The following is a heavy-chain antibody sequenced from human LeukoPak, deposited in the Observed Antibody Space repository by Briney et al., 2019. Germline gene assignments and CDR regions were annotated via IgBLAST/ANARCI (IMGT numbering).Heavy chain of an antibody. V-gene: IGHV5-51*01. Sequence: GESLKISCKGSGYSFTSYWIGWVRQMPGKGLEWMGIIYPGDSDTRYSPSFQGQVTISADKSISTAYLQWSSLKASDTAMYYCARPQGYSYGTYYFDYWGQGTLVTVSS. CDR3: ARPQGYSYGTYYFDY. D-gene: IGHD5-18*01. CDR1: GYSFTSYW. CDR2: IYPGDSDT. J-gene: IGHJ4*02.